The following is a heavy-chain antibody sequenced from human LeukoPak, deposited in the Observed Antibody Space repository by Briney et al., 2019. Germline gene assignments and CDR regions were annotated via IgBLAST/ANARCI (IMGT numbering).Heavy chain of an antibody. D-gene: IGHD3-22*01. Sequence: SETLSLTCTVSGGSISSSNYYWAWIRQPPGQGLEWIGSIYYRGNAYYNPSLKSRVTISVDTSKNQFSLSLSSVTAADTAVYYCARGEDRSGDWGQGTLVTVTS. J-gene: IGHJ4*02. CDR2: IYYRGNA. CDR3: ARGEDRSGD. CDR1: GGSISSSNYY. V-gene: IGHV4-39*07.